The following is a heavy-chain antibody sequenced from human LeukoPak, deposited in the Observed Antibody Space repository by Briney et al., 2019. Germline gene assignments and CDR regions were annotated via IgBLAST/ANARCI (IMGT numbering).Heavy chain of an antibody. CDR2: IYYSGST. CDR1: GGSISSYY. V-gene: IGHV4-59*01. J-gene: IGHJ6*02. CDR3: ARDLRYYYGMDV. Sequence: SETLSLTCTVSGGSISSYYWSWLRQPPGKGLEWIGHIYYSGSTNYNPSLKSRLTISVDTSKNQFSLKLSSVTAADTALYYCARDLRYYYGMDVWGQGTTVTVSS.